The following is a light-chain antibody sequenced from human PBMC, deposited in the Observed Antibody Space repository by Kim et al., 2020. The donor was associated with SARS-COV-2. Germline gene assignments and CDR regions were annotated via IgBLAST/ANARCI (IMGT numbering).Light chain of an antibody. Sequence: EIVLTQSPGTLSLSPGERATLSCRASQSVSSSYLAWYQQKPGQAPRLLIYGASGRATGIPDRFSGSGSGTDFTLTISRLEPEDFAVYYCQQYGCSRWTFGQGTKVDIK. CDR2: GAS. CDR1: QSVSSSY. CDR3: QQYGCSRWT. V-gene: IGKV3-20*01. J-gene: IGKJ1*01.